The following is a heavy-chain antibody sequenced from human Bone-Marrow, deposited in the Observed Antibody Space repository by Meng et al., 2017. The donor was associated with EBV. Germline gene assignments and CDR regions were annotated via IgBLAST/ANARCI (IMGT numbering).Heavy chain of an antibody. CDR1: GYTFTSYA. CDR2: INPGNGNT. J-gene: IGHJ4*02. V-gene: IGHV1-3*01. CDR3: ARLDYFDY. Sequence: VQLGPSGAGGKKPGASVKVSCKPSGYTFTSYAMHWVRQAPGQRLEWMGWINPGNGNTKYSQKFQGRVTITRDTSASTAYMELSSLRSEDTAVYYCARLDYFDYWGQGTLVTVSS.